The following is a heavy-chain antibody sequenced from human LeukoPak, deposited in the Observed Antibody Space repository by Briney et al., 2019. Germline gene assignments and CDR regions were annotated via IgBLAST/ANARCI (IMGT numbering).Heavy chain of an antibody. CDR1: GFTFSSYW. V-gene: IGHV3-74*01. J-gene: IGHJ4*02. Sequence: PGGSLRLSCAASGFTFSSYWMHWVRQAPGKGLVWVSRINSDGSSTSYADSVKGRFTISRDNAKNTLYLQMNSLRAEDTAVYYCARGGVRSIAAAGTGFDYWGQGTLVTVSS. CDR2: INSDGSST. D-gene: IGHD6-13*01. CDR3: ARGGVRSIAAAGTGFDY.